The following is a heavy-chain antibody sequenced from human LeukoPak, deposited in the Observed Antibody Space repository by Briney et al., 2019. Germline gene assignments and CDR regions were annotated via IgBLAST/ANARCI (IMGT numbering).Heavy chain of an antibody. CDR3: ASTYYDILTGYCTFDY. V-gene: IGHV4-30-2*01. Sequence: SQTLSLTCAVSGGSISSGGYSWSWIRQPPGKGLEWIGYIYHSGSTNYNPSLKSRVTISVDTSKNQFSLKLSSVTAADTAVYYCASTYYDILTGYCTFDYWGQGTLVTVSS. CDR1: GGSISSGGYS. CDR2: IYHSGST. J-gene: IGHJ4*02. D-gene: IGHD3-9*01.